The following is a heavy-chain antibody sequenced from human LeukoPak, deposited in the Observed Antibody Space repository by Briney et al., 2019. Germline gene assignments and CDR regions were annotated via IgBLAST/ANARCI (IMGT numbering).Heavy chain of an antibody. CDR3: ARMNYVSSGWGAPFDY. CDR2: IRSGGTNT. Sequence: GGSLRLSCAASGFTFSSFSMNWVRQAPGKGLEWVSYIRSGGTNTDYTGSVKGRFTISRDNAKNSLYLQMNSLRAEDTAVYYCARMNYVSSGWGAPFDYWGQGTPVTVSS. J-gene: IGHJ4*02. V-gene: IGHV3-48*04. D-gene: IGHD1-7*01. CDR1: GFTFSSFS.